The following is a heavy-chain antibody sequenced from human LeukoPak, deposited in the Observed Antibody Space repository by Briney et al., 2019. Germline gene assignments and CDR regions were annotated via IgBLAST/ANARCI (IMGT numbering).Heavy chain of an antibody. CDR2: INHSGGT. CDR1: GGSFSGYY. V-gene: IGHV4-34*01. D-gene: IGHD3-22*01. CDR3: ARGRSGYYSRGGELDY. J-gene: IGHJ4*02. Sequence: SETLSLTCAVYGGSFSGYYWSWIRQPPGKGLEWIEEINHSGGTNYNPSLKSRVTISVDTSKNQFSLKLSSVTAADTAVYYCARGRSGYYSRGGELDYWGQGTLVTVSS.